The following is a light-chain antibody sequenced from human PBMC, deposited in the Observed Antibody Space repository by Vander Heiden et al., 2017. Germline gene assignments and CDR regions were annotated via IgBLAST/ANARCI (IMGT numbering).Light chain of an antibody. V-gene: IGKV3-20*01. CDR2: SAS. Sequence: IVLTPSPGTLSLSPGERATLPCRASQSISTNSLAWHQQKPGQAPRLLIYSASNRAAGIPDRFSGSGSGTDFTLTISRLEPEDFAVYYCHHYGSSPYPFGQGTKLEIK. CDR3: HHYGSSPYP. CDR1: QSISTNS. J-gene: IGKJ2*01.